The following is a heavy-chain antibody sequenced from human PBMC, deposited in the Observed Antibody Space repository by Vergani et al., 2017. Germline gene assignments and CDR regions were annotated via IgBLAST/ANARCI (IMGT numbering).Heavy chain of an antibody. V-gene: IGHV4-30-2*01. D-gene: IGHD3-10*01. CDR1: GGSISSGGYY. CDR2: IYHSGST. Sequence: QLQLQESGSGLVKPSQTLSLTCAVSGGSISSGGYYWSWIRQPPGKGLEWIGYIYHSGSTYYNPSLKSRVTISVDRSKNQFSLKLSSVTAADTAVYYCARGPPHYYGSGPPFDYWGQGTLVTVSS. J-gene: IGHJ4*02. CDR3: ARGPPHYYGSGPPFDY.